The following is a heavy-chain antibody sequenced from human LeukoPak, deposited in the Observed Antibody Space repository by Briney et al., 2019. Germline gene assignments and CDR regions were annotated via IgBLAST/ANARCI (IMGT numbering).Heavy chain of an antibody. D-gene: IGHD2-2*01. J-gene: IGHJ4*02. CDR2: INPSGGST. CDR3: ARDRQIVVVPAAITTHYYFDY. CDR1: GYTFTSYY. Sequence: ASVKVSCKASGYTFTSYYMHWVRQAPGQGLEWMGIINPSGGSTSYAQKFQGRVTMTRDTSTSTVYMELSSLRSEDTAVYYCARDRQIVVVPAAITTHYYFDYWGQGTLVTVSS. V-gene: IGHV1-46*01.